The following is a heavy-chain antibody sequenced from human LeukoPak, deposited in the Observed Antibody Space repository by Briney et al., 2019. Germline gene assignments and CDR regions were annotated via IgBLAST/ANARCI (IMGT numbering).Heavy chain of an antibody. CDR3: ARLDRYYYFYMDV. V-gene: IGHV4-4*09. CDR1: GGSISSYY. J-gene: IGHJ6*03. CDR2: IYTSGST. Sequence: PSETLSLTCTVSGGSISSYYWSWIRQPPGKGLEWIAYIYTSGSTNYSPSLKSRVTISVDTSKNQFSLELSSVTAADTAVYYCARLDRYYYFYMDVWGKGTTVAVSS.